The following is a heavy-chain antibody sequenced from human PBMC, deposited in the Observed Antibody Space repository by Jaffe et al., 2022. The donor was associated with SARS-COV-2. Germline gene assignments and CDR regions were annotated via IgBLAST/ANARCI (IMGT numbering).Heavy chain of an antibody. J-gene: IGHJ4*02. CDR1: GYTFTSYG. V-gene: IGHV1-18*01. Sequence: QVQLVQSGAEVKKPGASVQVSCKASGYTFTSYGFSWVRQAPGQGLEWMGWISGRSDNTNYAQKFQGRVTMTTDTSTSTAYMELRSLTSDDTAIYYCARDIGYARSGFEYWGQGTLVTVSS. CDR3: ARDIGYARSGFEY. CDR2: ISGRSDNT. D-gene: IGHD2-2*01.